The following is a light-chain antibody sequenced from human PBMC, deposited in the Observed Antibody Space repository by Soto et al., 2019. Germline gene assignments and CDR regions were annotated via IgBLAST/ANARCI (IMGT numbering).Light chain of an antibody. CDR2: AGS. Sequence: EIVMTQSPATLSVSPGERATLSCRASQSVSGNLAWYQQKPGQAPRLLTYAGSTRATGIPARFSGSGSGTECTLTIRSLQSEDFAVYYCQQYNNWPPITFGPGTKVDIK. J-gene: IGKJ3*01. CDR1: QSVSGN. CDR3: QQYNNWPPIT. V-gene: IGKV3-15*01.